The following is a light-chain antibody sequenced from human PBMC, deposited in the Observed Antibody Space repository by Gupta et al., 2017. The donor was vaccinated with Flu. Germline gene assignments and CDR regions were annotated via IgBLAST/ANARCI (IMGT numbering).Light chain of an antibody. CDR2: GAS. CDR3: QQDGSSPWT. V-gene: IGKV3-20*01. J-gene: IGKJ1*01. CDR1: QSVSSSY. Sequence: ENVLTQSPGTLSLSPGERASLSCRASQSVSSSYLAWYQQKPGQAPRLVIYGASSRATGIPDRFSGSGSGTDFTLTISRLEPEDFAVYYCQQDGSSPWTFGQGTKVEIK.